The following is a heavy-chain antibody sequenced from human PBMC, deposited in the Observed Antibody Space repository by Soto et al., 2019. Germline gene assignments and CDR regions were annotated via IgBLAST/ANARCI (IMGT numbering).Heavy chain of an antibody. D-gene: IGHD2-2*01. V-gene: IGHV1-69*01. Sequence: QVQLVQSGAEVKKPGSSVKVSCKASGGTFSSYAISWVRQAPGQGLEWMGGIIPIFGTANYAQKFQGRVTITADESTSTAYMELSSLRSEDTAVYYCARGGNIVVAPAALYYYGMDVWGQGTTVTVSS. CDR3: ARGGNIVVAPAALYYYGMDV. CDR2: IIPIFGTA. J-gene: IGHJ6*02. CDR1: GGTFSSYA.